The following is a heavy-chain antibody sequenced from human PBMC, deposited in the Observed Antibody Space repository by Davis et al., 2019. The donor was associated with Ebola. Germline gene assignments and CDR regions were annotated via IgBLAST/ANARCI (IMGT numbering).Heavy chain of an antibody. J-gene: IGHJ2*01. V-gene: IGHV4-39*01. D-gene: IGHD6-13*01. Sequence: SETLSLTCTISGGSISSSRYYWGWIRQPPGKGLEWIESSYYSGSAYYNPSLKSRVTISVDTSKNQFSLKLSSVTAADTAVYYCARSNHPGWQQLVPYWFFDLWGRGTLVTVSS. CDR3: ARSNHPGWQQLVPYWFFDL. CDR2: SYYSGSA. CDR1: GGSISSSRYY.